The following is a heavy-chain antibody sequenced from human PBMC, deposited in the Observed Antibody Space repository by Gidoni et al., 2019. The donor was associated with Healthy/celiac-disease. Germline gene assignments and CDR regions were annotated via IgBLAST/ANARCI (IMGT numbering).Heavy chain of an antibody. D-gene: IGHD1-1*01. CDR3: TRLDDDY. CDR1: GFTFSGSA. Sequence: EVQLVESGGGLVQPGGSLKLSCAASGFTFSGSAMPWVRQASGKVLEWVGRIRSKANSYATAYAASVKGRFTISRDDSKNTAYLQMNSLKTEDTAVYYCTRLDDDYWGQGTLVTVSS. J-gene: IGHJ4*02. CDR2: IRSKANSYAT. V-gene: IGHV3-73*01.